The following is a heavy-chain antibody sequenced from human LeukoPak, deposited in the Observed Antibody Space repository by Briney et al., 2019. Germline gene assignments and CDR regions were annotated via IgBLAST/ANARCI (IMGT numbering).Heavy chain of an antibody. CDR1: GYTFTGYY. Sequence: ASVKVSCKASGYTFTGYYMHWVRQAPGQGLEWMGWISAYNGNTNYAQKVQGRVTMTTDTSTSTAYMEVRSLRSDDTAVYYCARIFLSVVAPKRWFDPWGQGTLVTVSS. D-gene: IGHD4-23*01. CDR2: ISAYNGNT. CDR3: ARIFLSVVAPKRWFDP. V-gene: IGHV1-18*04. J-gene: IGHJ5*02.